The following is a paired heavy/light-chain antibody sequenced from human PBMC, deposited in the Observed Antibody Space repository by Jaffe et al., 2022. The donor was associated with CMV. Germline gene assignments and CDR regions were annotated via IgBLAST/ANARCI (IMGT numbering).Light chain of an antibody. Sequence: EIVLTQSPGTLSLSPGERATLSCRASQSVSSSYLAWYQQKPGQAPRLLIYGASSRATGIPDRFSGSGSGTDFTLTISRLEPEDFAVYYCQQYGSSPQTFGQGTKLEIK. V-gene: IGKV3-20*01. CDR2: GAS. CDR3: QQYGSSPQT. J-gene: IGKJ2*01. CDR1: QSVSSSY.
Heavy chain of an antibody. CDR3: TTDLVPLYYYDSSGYYLNFDY. CDR2: IKSKTDGGTT. CDR1: GFTFSNAW. Sequence: EVQLVESGGGLVKPGGSLRLSCAASGFTFSNAWMSWVRQAPGKGLEWVGRIKSKTDGGTTDYAAPVKGRFTISRDDSKNTLYLQMNSLKTEDTAVYYCTTDLVPLYYYDSSGYYLNFDYWGQGTLVTVSS. J-gene: IGHJ4*02. V-gene: IGHV3-15*01. D-gene: IGHD3-22*01.